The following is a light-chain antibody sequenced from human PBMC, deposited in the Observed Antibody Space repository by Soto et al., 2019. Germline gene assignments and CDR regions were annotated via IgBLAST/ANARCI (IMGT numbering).Light chain of an antibody. Sequence: QSALTQPASVSGSPGQSVTISCTGTSSDFGSYKFVSWYQHHPGTVPKVIIYEVTNRPSGVSNRFSGSKSGNTASLTISGLQAEDEADYYCSSYTTSSTRVFGPGTKLTVL. J-gene: IGLJ1*01. CDR1: SSDFGSYKF. V-gene: IGLV2-14*02. CDR3: SSYTTSSTRV. CDR2: EVT.